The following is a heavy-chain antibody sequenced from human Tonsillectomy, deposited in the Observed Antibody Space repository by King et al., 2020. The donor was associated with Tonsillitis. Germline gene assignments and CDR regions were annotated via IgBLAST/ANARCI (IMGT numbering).Heavy chain of an antibody. CDR1: GGSFSGYY. J-gene: IGHJ4*02. V-gene: IGHV4-34*01. CDR3: AARGTVY. Sequence: VQLQQWGAGLLKPSETLSLTCAVYGGSFSGYYWSWIRQPPGKGLEWIGEINLSGSTNYNPSLKSRVTISVDTSKNQFSLRLSSVTAADTAVLPLAARGTVYWGQGTLVTVSS. CDR2: INLSGST. D-gene: IGHD3-16*01.